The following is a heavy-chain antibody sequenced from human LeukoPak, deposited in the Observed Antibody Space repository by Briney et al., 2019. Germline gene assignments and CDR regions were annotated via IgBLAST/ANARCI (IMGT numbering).Heavy chain of an antibody. Sequence: GASVKVSCKASEYNFMHYGFTWVRQAPGQGLEWMGWIRTYNGHTDSAQGLQDRVIMTADTSTNTAYMELRSLRSDDTAVYYCARDSYSSSWYGREEGWFDPWGQGTLVTVSS. CDR2: IRTYNGHT. J-gene: IGHJ5*02. V-gene: IGHV1-18*01. CDR3: ARDSYSSSWYGREEGWFDP. D-gene: IGHD6-13*01. CDR1: EYNFMHYG.